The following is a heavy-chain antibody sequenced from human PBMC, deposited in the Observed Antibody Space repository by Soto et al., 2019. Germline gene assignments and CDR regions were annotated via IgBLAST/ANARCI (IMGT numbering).Heavy chain of an antibody. Sequence: SETLSLTCTVPGGSISSNTYYWAWIRQPPGKGLEWIGSIFYSGSTYYNPSLKSRVTISVDTSKNQFSLKLSSVTAADTAVYFCARYSSGRYYYYGMDVWGQGTTVTVSS. CDR2: IFYSGST. J-gene: IGHJ6*02. CDR3: ARYSSGRYYYYGMDV. D-gene: IGHD4-4*01. CDR1: GGSISSNTYY. V-gene: IGHV4-39*01.